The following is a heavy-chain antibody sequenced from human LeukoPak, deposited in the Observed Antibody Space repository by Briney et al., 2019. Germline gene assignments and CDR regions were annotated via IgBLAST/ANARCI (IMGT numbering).Heavy chain of an antibody. J-gene: IGHJ4*02. V-gene: IGHV4-31*03. CDR2: IYYSGST. D-gene: IGHD3-22*01. CDR1: GGSISSGGYY. CDR3: ARQMSYYYDSSGSLYYFDY. Sequence: SSETLSLTCTVSGGSISSGGYYWSWIRQHPGKGLEWIGYIYYSGSTYYNPSLKSRVTISVDTSKNQFSLKLSSVTAADTAVYYCARQMSYYYDSSGSLYYFDYWGQGTLVTVSS.